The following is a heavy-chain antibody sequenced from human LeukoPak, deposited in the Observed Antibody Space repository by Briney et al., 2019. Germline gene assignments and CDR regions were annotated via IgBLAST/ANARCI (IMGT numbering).Heavy chain of an antibody. V-gene: IGHV3-30*04. D-gene: IGHD1-26*01. CDR1: RFTFSSYA. J-gene: IGHJ4*02. CDR3: AKIAETSGSYGQGYDY. Sequence: QPGGSLRLSCAASRFTFSSYAMHWVRQAPGKGLEWVAVISYDGSNKYYADSVKGRFTISRDNSKNTLYLQMNSLRAEDTAVYYCAKIAETSGSYGQGYDYWGQGTLVTVSS. CDR2: ISYDGSNK.